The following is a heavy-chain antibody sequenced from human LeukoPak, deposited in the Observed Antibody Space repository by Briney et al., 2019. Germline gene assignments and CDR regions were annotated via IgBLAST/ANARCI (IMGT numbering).Heavy chain of an antibody. D-gene: IGHD6-13*01. CDR1: GGTFSSYA. CDR3: ASLTSIAAAGLDY. J-gene: IGHJ4*02. CDR2: IIPIFGTA. V-gene: IGHV1-69*05. Sequence: SVKVSCKASGGTFSSYAISWVRQAPGQGLEWMGGIIPIFGTANYAQKFQGRVTITTDESTSTAYMELSSLRSEDTAVYYCASLTSIAAAGLDYWGQGTLVTVS.